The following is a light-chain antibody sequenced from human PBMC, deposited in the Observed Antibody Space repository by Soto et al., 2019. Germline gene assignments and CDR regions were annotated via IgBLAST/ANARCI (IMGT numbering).Light chain of an antibody. CDR1: SSDVGGYNS. V-gene: IGLV2-14*01. CDR2: DVS. CDR3: RSYTSSSTYV. Sequence: QSALTQPASVSGSPGQSITISCTGTSSDVGGYNSVSWYQQYPGKAPKLMIYDVSNRPSGISHRSGSKSGNTASLTISGLQAEDEADYYCRSYTSSSTYVFGTGTKLTVL. J-gene: IGLJ1*01.